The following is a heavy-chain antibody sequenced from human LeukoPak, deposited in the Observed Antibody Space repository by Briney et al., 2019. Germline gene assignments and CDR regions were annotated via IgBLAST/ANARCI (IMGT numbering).Heavy chain of an antibody. D-gene: IGHD2-15*01. V-gene: IGHV3-30*02. J-gene: IGHJ6*03. Sequence: GGSLRLARAASGFTFSSYGMHWVRQAPGKGLEWVAFTRYDGSNKDYADSVKGRFTISRDNSKNTLYLQMNSLRAEDTAVYYCAKTRGYCSGGTCSYMDVWGKGTTVTVSS. CDR1: GFTFSSYG. CDR2: TRYDGSNK. CDR3: AKTRGYCSGGTCSYMDV.